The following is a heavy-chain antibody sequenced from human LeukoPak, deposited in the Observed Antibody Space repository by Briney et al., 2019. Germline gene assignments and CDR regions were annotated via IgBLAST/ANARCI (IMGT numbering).Heavy chain of an antibody. Sequence: PSETLSLTCAVYGGSFSGYYWSWIRQPPGEGLEWIGEINHSGSTNYNSSLKSRVTISVDTSKNQFSLKLSSVTAADTAVYYCASRSDGGYSYGYLDYWGQGTLVTVSS. V-gene: IGHV4-34*01. J-gene: IGHJ4*02. D-gene: IGHD5-18*01. CDR1: GGSFSGYY. CDR3: ASRSDGGYSYGYLDY. CDR2: INHSGST.